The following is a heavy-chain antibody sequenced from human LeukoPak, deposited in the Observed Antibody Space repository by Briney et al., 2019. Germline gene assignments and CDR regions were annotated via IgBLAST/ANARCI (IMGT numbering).Heavy chain of an antibody. CDR2: ISDSGGDT. V-gene: IGHV3-23*01. CDR3: ARLSGSTGATSRVLHY. J-gene: IGHJ4*02. CDR1: GFTFSSYA. Sequence: PGGSLRLSCVASGFTFSSYAMSWLRQAPGKGMEWVSAISDSGGDTDYADSVKGRFTISRDNSRNTLFLQMNSLRAEDTAVYYCARLSGSTGATSRVLHYWGQGTLVTVSA. D-gene: IGHD1-1*01.